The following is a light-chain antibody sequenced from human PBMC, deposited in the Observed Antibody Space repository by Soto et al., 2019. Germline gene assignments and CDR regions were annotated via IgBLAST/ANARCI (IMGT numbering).Light chain of an antibody. J-gene: IGLJ3*02. CDR1: SSNIVSNY. CDR2: RNN. CDR3: AAWDDSLSGPWV. V-gene: IGLV1-47*01. Sequence: QSALTQPPSASGTPGQRVTISCSGSSSNIVSNYVYWYQQLPGTAPKLLIYRNNQRPSGVPDRFSGSKSGTSASLAISGLRSEDEADYYCAAWDDSLSGPWVFGGGTKLTVL.